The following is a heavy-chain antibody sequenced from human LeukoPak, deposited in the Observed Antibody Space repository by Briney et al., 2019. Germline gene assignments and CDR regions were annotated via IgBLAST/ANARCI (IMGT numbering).Heavy chain of an antibody. V-gene: IGHV4-39*07. CDR3: ARGTYGDPVNWFDP. CDR1: GGSISSSSYY. CDR2: IYYSGST. D-gene: IGHD4-17*01. J-gene: IGHJ5*02. Sequence: SETLSLTCTVSGGSISSSSYYWGWIRQPPGKGLEWIGSIYYSGSTYYNPSLKSRVTISVDTSKNQFSLKLSSVTAADTAVYYCARGTYGDPVNWFDPWGQGTLVTVSS.